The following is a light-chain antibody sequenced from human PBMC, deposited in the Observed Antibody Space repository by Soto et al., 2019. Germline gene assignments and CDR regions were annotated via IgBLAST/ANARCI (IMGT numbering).Light chain of an antibody. J-gene: IGKJ1*01. Sequence: EIVLTQSPVTLSLSPGERATLSCRASQSVSSSYLAWYQQKPGQAPRLLIYDTSSMATGIPDRFSGSGSGTDFTLAISRLEPEDFAVYYCQQCGSSPSFGQGTKVELK. CDR1: QSVSSSY. CDR3: QQCGSSPS. CDR2: DTS. V-gene: IGKV3-20*01.